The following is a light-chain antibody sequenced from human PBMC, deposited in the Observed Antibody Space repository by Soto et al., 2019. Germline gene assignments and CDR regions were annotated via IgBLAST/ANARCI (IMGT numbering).Light chain of an antibody. CDR1: QSVLYSSNNENY. CDR3: QQYYSTPIT. Sequence: IVMTQSPASLTVSLGERATINCKSSQSVLYSSNNENYLAWYQQKPGQPPKLLIYWASTRESGVPDRFSGSGSGTDFTLTISSLQAEDVAVYYCQQYYSTPITFGQGTRMEIK. V-gene: IGKV4-1*01. J-gene: IGKJ5*01. CDR2: WAS.